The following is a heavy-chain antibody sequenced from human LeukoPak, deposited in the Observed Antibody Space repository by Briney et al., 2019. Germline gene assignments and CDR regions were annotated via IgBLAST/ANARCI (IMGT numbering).Heavy chain of an antibody. CDR2: ISYEGSKK. V-gene: IGHV3-30-3*01. Sequence: PGGSLRLSCAASGFTFSSYWLHWVRQAPGKGLEWVALISYEGSKKNYADSVEGRFTISRDNSQNTLYLEMNSLRSEDTAVYYCARAPYTSGWYFAFDYWGQGTLVTVSS. D-gene: IGHD6-19*01. J-gene: IGHJ4*02. CDR1: GFTFSSYW. CDR3: ARAPYTSGWYFAFDY.